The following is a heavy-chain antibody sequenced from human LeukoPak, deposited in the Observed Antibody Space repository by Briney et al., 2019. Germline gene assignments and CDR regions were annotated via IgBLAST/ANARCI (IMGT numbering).Heavy chain of an antibody. CDR2: INPSGGST. J-gene: IGHJ3*02. D-gene: IGHD2-21*02. CDR1: GYTFTSYY. V-gene: IGHV1-46*01. Sequence: ASVKVSCKASGYTFTSYYMHWVRQAPGQGLEWMGIINPSGGSTSYAQKLQGRVTMTTDTSTSTAYMELRSLRSDDTAVYYCASITYCGGDCYSGAFDIWGQGTMVTVSS. CDR3: ASITYCGGDCYSGAFDI.